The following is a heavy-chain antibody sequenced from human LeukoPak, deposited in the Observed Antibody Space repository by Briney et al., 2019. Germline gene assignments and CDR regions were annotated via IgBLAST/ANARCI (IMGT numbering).Heavy chain of an antibody. Sequence: SETLSLTCAVYGGSFSGYYWSWIRQPPGKGLEWIGSIYYSGSTYYNPSLKSRVTISVDTSKNQFSLKLSSVTAADTAVYYCARGDYGDYDFDYWGQGTLVTVSS. CDR3: ARGDYGDYDFDY. CDR1: GGSFSGYY. D-gene: IGHD4-17*01. CDR2: IYYSGST. J-gene: IGHJ4*02. V-gene: IGHV4-34*01.